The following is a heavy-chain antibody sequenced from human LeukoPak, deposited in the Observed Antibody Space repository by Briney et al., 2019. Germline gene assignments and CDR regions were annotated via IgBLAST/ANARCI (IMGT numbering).Heavy chain of an antibody. CDR3: ARGFRGATRPRWFDP. D-gene: IGHD6-6*01. CDR2: IFYSGSS. V-gene: IGHV4-59*01. CDR1: GGSINNYY. Sequence: SSETLSLTCTVSGGSINNYYWSWIRQPPGKGLEWLGYIFYSGSSNYNPSLQRRATISVDTSKNQFYLKMTSVTAADTAVYYCARGFRGATRPRWFDPWGQGALATVSS. J-gene: IGHJ5*02.